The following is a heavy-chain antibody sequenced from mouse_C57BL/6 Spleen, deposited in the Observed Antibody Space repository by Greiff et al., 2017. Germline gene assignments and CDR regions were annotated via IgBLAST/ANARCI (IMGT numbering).Heavy chain of an antibody. D-gene: IGHD1-1*01. CDR2: IYPGDGDT. CDR3: DSPYYYGSTYYAMDY. CDR1: GYTFSSYW. J-gene: IGHJ4*01. Sequence: QVQLQQSGAELVKPGASVKISCKASGYTFSSYWMNWVKQRPGKGLEWIGQIYPGDGDTNYNGKFKGKATLTADKSSSTAYMQLSRLTSEDSAVYCGDSPYYYGSTYYAMDYWGQGTSVTVSS. V-gene: IGHV1-80*01.